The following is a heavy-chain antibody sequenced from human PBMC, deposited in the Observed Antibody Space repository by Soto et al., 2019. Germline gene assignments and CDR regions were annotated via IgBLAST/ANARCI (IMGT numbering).Heavy chain of an antibody. J-gene: IGHJ6*02. Sequence: GGSLRLSCAASGFTFSSYEMNWVRQAPGKGLEWVSYISSSGSTIYYADSVKGRFTISRDNAKNSLYLQMNSLRAEDTAVYYCAKDRSLGYCAGGDCYYYYGMDVWGQGTTVTVSS. CDR3: AKDRSLGYCAGGDCYYYYGMDV. CDR1: GFTFSSYE. D-gene: IGHD2-8*02. CDR2: ISSSGSTI. V-gene: IGHV3-48*03.